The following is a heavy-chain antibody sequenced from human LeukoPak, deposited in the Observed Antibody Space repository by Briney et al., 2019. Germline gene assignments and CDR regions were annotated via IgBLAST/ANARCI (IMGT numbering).Heavy chain of an antibody. Sequence: GGSLRLSCAASGFTFRSHWMSWVRQAPGKGLEWVSNIKQDGSEKYYVDSVKGRFTISRDNAENLLYLEMNSLRDEDTAVYYCARDKIVGATKFDYWGQGTLVTVSS. J-gene: IGHJ4*02. V-gene: IGHV3-7*01. CDR3: ARDKIVGATKFDY. CDR1: GFTFRSHW. D-gene: IGHD1-26*01. CDR2: IKQDGSEK.